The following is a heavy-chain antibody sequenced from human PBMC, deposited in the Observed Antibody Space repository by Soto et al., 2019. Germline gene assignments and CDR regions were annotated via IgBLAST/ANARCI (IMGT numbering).Heavy chain of an antibody. CDR2: MYPGDSDT. D-gene: IGHD3-3*01. CDR1: GYDFNANW. V-gene: IGHV5-51*01. CDR3: ARLPRDCNKTSCYYADH. Sequence: GESLKISCRGSGYDFNANWFGWVRQLPGRGLEWVGIMYPGDSDTRYNPSLQGHVTLSVDVTVSTAFLQWRSLETSDTGMYFCARLPRDCNKTSCYYADHWGQGTQVTVSS. J-gene: IGHJ4*02.